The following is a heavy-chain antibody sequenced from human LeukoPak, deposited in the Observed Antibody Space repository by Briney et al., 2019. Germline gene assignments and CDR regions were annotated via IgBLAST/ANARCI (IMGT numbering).Heavy chain of an antibody. CDR1: GGSISSSSYY. CDR2: IYHSGST. J-gene: IGHJ4*02. V-gene: IGHV4-39*07. CDR3: ARSASTGAAAATFDY. D-gene: IGHD6-25*01. Sequence: SETLSLTCTVSGGSISSSSYYWGWIRQPPGKGLEWIGEIYHSGSTYYNPSLKSRVTISVDRSKNQFSLKLSSVTAADTAVYYCARSASTGAAAATFDYGGQETLVTVPS.